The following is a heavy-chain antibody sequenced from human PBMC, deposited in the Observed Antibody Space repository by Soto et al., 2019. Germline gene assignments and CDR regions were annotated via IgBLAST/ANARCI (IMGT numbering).Heavy chain of an antibody. J-gene: IGHJ4*02. CDR2: IYYSGST. V-gene: IGHV4-30-4*01. D-gene: IGHD4-17*01. Sequence: SETLSLTCTVSGGSISSGDYYWSWIRQPPGEGLEWIGYIYYSGSTYYNPSLKSRVFISVDTSKNQFSLKLSSVTAADTAVYYCARTNDYGVPYFDSWGQGTLVTVSS. CDR3: ARTNDYGVPYFDS. CDR1: GGSISSGDYY.